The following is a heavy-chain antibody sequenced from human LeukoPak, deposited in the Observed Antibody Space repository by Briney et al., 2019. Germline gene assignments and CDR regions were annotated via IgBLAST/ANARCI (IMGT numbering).Heavy chain of an antibody. D-gene: IGHD2-2*02. Sequence: PGGSLRLSCAAAGITFSSNWMSWVRQAPGKGLEWVANIKPDGSEKYYVDSVKGRFTISRDNAKNSLYLQMNSLRAEDSAVYYCARDGCTSTSCYTHGDVWGKGTMVTVSS. CDR2: IKPDGSEK. CDR3: ARDGCTSTSCYTHGDV. V-gene: IGHV3-7*01. CDR1: GITFSSNW. J-gene: IGHJ6*03.